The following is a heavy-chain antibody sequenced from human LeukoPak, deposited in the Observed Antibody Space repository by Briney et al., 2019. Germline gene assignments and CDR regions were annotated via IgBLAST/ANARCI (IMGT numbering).Heavy chain of an antibody. CDR2: INGDGSAT. CDR1: GFTLPTYW. CDR3: ARVLTGSNRQLDC. V-gene: IGHV3-74*01. Sequence: GSLRLSCAASGFTLPTYWMHWVRQAPGEGLDWVARINGDGSATHYADSVKGRFTISRDNAKNTLYLQMNSLRAEDTAVYFCARVLTGSNRQLDCWGQGTLVTVSS. J-gene: IGHJ4*02. D-gene: IGHD3-9*01.